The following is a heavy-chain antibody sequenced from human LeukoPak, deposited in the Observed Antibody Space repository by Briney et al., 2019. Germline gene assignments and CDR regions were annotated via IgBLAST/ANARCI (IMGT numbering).Heavy chain of an antibody. CDR1: GFTVSSND. V-gene: IGHV3-30*02. D-gene: IGHD3-16*01. J-gene: IGHJ6*02. Sequence: GGSLRLSCAASGFTVSSNDMSWVRQAPGKGLEWVAFIRYDGSNRYYADSVKGRFTISRDNSKNTLYLQMNSLRAEDTALYYCAKDLWGSRSPYYGMDVWGQGTTVTVSS. CDR2: IRYDGSNR. CDR3: AKDLWGSRSPYYGMDV.